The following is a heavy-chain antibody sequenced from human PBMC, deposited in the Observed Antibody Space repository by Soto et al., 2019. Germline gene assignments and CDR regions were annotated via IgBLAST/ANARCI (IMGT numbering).Heavy chain of an antibody. CDR1: GGSFSGYY. CDR3: AGGTLSGYHYYYYGMDV. D-gene: IGHD3-22*01. CDR2: INHSGST. Sequence: QVQLQQWGAGLLKPSETLSLTCAVYGGSFSGYYWSWIRQPPGKGLEWIGEINHSGSTNYNPSLKSRVTIPVDTSKNQFSLKLSSVTAADTAVYYCAGGTLSGYHYYYYGMDVWGPGTTVTVSS. J-gene: IGHJ6*02. V-gene: IGHV4-34*01.